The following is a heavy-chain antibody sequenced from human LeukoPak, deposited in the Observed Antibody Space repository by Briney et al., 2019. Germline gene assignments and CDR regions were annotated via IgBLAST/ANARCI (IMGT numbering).Heavy chain of an antibody. D-gene: IGHD5-12*01. Sequence: PSETLSLTCAVYGGSFSGYYWSWIRQPPGKGLEWIGEINHSGSTNYNPSLKSRVTISVDTSKNQFSLKLSSVTAADTAVYYCARGWPGRLRGHWFDPWGQGTLVTVSS. V-gene: IGHV4-34*01. CDR1: GGSFSGYY. CDR2: INHSGST. J-gene: IGHJ5*02. CDR3: ARGWPGRLRGHWFDP.